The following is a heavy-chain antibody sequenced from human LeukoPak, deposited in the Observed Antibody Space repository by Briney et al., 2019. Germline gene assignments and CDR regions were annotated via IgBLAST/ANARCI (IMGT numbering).Heavy chain of an antibody. Sequence: ASVKVSCKASGYTFTGYYMHWARQASGQGLEWMGWINPNSGGTNYAQNFQGRVTMTRDTSISTAYMEVSRLRSDDTAVYYCAREDSSGYDYWGQGTLVTVSS. CDR2: INPNSGGT. CDR1: GYTFTGYY. V-gene: IGHV1-2*02. CDR3: AREDSSGYDY. J-gene: IGHJ4*02. D-gene: IGHD3-22*01.